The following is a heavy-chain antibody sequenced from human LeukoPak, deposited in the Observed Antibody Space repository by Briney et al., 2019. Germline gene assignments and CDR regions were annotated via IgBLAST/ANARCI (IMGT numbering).Heavy chain of an antibody. V-gene: IGHV3-33*01. CDR2: IWYDGSNK. J-gene: IGHJ4*02. CDR1: GFTFRSYG. Sequence: GGSLRLSCAASGFTFRSYGMHWVRQAPGKGLEWVALIWYDGSNKYYADSVKGRFTISRDNSKNTLYLEMNSLRDEDTAVYYCARSRGGSFDYWGQGTLVTVSS. D-gene: IGHD1-26*01. CDR3: ARSRGGSFDY.